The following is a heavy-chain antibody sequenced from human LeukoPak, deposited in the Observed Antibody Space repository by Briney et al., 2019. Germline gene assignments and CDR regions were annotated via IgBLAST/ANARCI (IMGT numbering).Heavy chain of an antibody. D-gene: IGHD3-22*01. CDR1: GFTFGDYA. CDR3: SKSYYYDSTSSFDF. J-gene: IGHJ4*02. V-gene: IGHV3-49*03. Sequence: PGGSLRLSCTTSGFTFGDYAMNWFRQAPGKGLEWVGFTGSKVYGGTTEYAASVKGRFIISRDDSKSIAYLQINSLKTEDTGVYYCSKSYYYDSTSSFDFWGQGTLVTVSS. CDR2: TGSKVYGGTT.